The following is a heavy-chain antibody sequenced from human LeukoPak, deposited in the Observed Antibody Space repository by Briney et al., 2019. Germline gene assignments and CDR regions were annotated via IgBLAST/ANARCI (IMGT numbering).Heavy chain of an antibody. V-gene: IGHV1-69*01. D-gene: IGHD6-19*01. CDR1: GGTFSSYA. J-gene: IGHJ3*02. CDR2: IIPIFGTA. CDR3: ASLVIAVAGNAFDI. Sequence: SVKVTCKASGGTFSSYAISWVRQAPGQGLEWMGGIIPIFGTANYAQKFQGRVTITADESTSTAYMELSSLRSEDTAVYYCASLVIAVAGNAFDIWGQGTMVTVSS.